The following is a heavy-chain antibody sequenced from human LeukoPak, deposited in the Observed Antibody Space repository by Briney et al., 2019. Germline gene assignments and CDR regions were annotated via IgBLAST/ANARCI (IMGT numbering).Heavy chain of an antibody. J-gene: IGHJ3*02. CDR1: GFTFSSYW. CDR2: IISDGSST. CDR3: AREDVDIAVAASGPFDI. V-gene: IGHV3-74*01. Sequence: GGSPRLSCAASGFTFSSYWMHWVRQPPGKGLVWVSRIISDGSSTNYADSVKGRFTISRDNARNTLYLQMNSLRAEDTAVYYCAREDVDIAVAASGPFDIWGQGTMVTVSS. D-gene: IGHD6-19*01.